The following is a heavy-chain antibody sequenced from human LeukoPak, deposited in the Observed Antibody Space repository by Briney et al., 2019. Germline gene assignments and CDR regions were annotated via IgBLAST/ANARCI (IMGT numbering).Heavy chain of an antibody. D-gene: IGHD3-22*01. CDR1: GFSFTTYW. J-gene: IGHJ4*02. CDR2: IYPGDSDT. Sequence: NPGESLKISCKGSGFSFTTYWIGWVRQMPGKGLEWMGIIYPGDSDTRYSPSFQGQVTISADKSISTAYLQWSSLKASDTAMYYCAKTYYYDSSGYYGYYDYWGQGTLVTVSS. V-gene: IGHV5-51*01. CDR3: AKTYYYDSSGYYGYYDY.